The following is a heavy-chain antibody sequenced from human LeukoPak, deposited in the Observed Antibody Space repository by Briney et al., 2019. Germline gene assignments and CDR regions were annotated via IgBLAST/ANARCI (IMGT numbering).Heavy chain of an antibody. D-gene: IGHD3-3*01. J-gene: IGHJ6*03. CDR2: LNPSGGST. CDR1: GYTFTSYY. V-gene: IGHV1-46*01. Sequence: ASVKVSCKASGYTFTSYYMHWVRQAPGQGLEWMGILNPSGGSTSYAQTFQGRVTMTRDTSTSTVYMDLSSLRSEDTAVYYCARGGYYDFWSGFIRDYMDVWGKGTTVTVSS. CDR3: ARGGYYDFWSGFIRDYMDV.